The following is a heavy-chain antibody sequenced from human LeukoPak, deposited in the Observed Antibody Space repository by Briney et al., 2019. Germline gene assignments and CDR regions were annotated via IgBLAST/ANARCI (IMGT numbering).Heavy chain of an antibody. Sequence: PSETLSLTCAVYGGSFSGFYWSWIRQPPGKGLEWIGEINHSGSTNYNPSLKSRVTISVDTSKNQFSLKLSSVTAADTAVYYCARVELRGIYYYYYMDVWGKGTTVSVSS. V-gene: IGHV4-34*01. J-gene: IGHJ6*03. D-gene: IGHD3-10*01. CDR1: GGSFSGFY. CDR2: INHSGST. CDR3: ARVELRGIYYYYYMDV.